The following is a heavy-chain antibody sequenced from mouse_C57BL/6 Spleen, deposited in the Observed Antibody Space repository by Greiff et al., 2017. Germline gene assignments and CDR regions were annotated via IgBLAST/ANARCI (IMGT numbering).Heavy chain of an antibody. V-gene: IGHV1-39*01. CDR1: GYSFTDYN. CDR3: ASGRTAQATSNGFDY. J-gene: IGHJ2*01. CDR2: INPNYGTT. Sequence: EVQLQQSGPELVQPGASVQISCKASGYSFTDYNMNWVKQSNGKSLEWIGVINPNYGTTSYNQKFKGKATLTVDQSSSTAYMQLNSLTSEDSAVYYCASGRTAQATSNGFDYWGQGTTLTVSS. D-gene: IGHD3-2*02.